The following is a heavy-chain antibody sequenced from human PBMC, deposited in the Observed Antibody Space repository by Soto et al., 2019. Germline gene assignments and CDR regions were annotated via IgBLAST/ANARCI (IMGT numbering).Heavy chain of an antibody. CDR1: GFTFDDHA. V-gene: IGHV3-9*01. CDR2: ISWNSGNL. J-gene: IGHJ4*02. D-gene: IGHD4-17*01. Sequence: EVQLVESGGGLVQPGRSLRLSCAASGFTFDDHAMHWVRQGPGKGLEWVSSISWNSGNLGYADSVKGRFTISRDNAKNSLYLQMNSLRGEDTALYYCAKGASTTVFAFNDYWGQGTLVTVSS. CDR3: AKGASTTVFAFNDY.